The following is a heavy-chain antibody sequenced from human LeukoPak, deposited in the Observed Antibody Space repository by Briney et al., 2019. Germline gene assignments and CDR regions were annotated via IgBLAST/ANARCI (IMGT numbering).Heavy chain of an antibody. CDR2: VYPGDFRT. J-gene: IGHJ3*02. D-gene: IGHD5-18*01. V-gene: IGHV5-51*01. CDR3: TRGKYSNGADSFDM. CDR1: GYGFSNYW. Sequence: GESLKISCKASGYGFSNYWIGWVRQMPGKGLEWLGNVYPGDFRTEYSPSFRGRVTISLDKSITTAYLQLNSLQAADIAMYYCTRGKYSNGADSFDMWGQGTMVTVSS.